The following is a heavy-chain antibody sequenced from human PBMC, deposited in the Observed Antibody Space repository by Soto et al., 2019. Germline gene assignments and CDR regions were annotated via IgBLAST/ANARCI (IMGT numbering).Heavy chain of an antibody. V-gene: IGHV2-5*02. D-gene: IGHD3-22*01. J-gene: IGHJ4*02. Sequence: QITLKESGPTLVKPTQTLTLTCTFSGYSLSTSGVGVGWIRQPPGKALEWLALIYRDDDKRYSPSLKSRLTITKDTSKTPVVLTMTNMDPVDTATYYCAHRRRYFDSSGYYYLDYWGQGTLVTVSS. CDR2: IYRDDDK. CDR3: AHRRRYFDSSGYYYLDY. CDR1: GYSLSTSGVG.